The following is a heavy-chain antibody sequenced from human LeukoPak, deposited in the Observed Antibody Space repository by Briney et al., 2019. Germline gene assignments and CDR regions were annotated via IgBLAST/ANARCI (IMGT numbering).Heavy chain of an antibody. Sequence: GGTLRLSCAASGFTFSSYGMSWVRPAPGKGLEWVSAISGSGGSTYYADSVKGRFTISRDNSKNTLYLQMNSLRAEDTAVYYCAKVLVPAARVHAFDIWGQGTMVTVSS. CDR1: GFTFSSYG. CDR3: AKVLVPAARVHAFDI. D-gene: IGHD2-2*01. V-gene: IGHV3-23*01. CDR2: ISGSGGST. J-gene: IGHJ3*02.